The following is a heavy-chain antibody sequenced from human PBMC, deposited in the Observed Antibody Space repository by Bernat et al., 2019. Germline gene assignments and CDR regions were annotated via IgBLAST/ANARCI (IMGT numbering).Heavy chain of an antibody. J-gene: IGHJ4*02. CDR1: GYSFTSYW. Sequence: EVQLVQSGAEVKKPGESLKISCKGSGYSFTSYWIGWVRQMPGRGLEWMGIIHPADSDTTYNPSFQGQVIISVDKSISTAYMQWINLRASDTAMYYCARPPDSSGYYFDLWGQGTLVTVSS. CDR2: IHPADSDT. CDR3: ARPPDSSGYYFDL. D-gene: IGHD3-22*01. V-gene: IGHV5-51*03.